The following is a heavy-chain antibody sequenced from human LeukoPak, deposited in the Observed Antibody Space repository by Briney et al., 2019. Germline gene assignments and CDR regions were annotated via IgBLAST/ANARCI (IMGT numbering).Heavy chain of an antibody. CDR1: GFTFSSYA. Sequence: QPGGSLRLSCGASGFTFSSYAMNWVRQAPGKGLEWVSVISGSGGSTYYADSVKGRFAISRDNSKNTLYLQMNSLRAEDTAVHYCAKAGHPLAYCSSTSCYMGSWGQGTLVTVSS. CDR2: ISGSGGST. CDR3: AKAGHPLAYCSSTSCYMGS. V-gene: IGHV3-23*01. J-gene: IGHJ5*02. D-gene: IGHD2-2*02.